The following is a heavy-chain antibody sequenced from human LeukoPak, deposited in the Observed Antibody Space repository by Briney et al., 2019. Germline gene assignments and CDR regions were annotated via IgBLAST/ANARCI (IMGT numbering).Heavy chain of an antibody. J-gene: IGHJ4*02. V-gene: IGHV3-9*01. CDR3: ATDITVMGAPPYFDY. D-gene: IGHD1-26*01. Sequence: GGSLRLSCAASGFTFDDYAMHWVRQAPGKGLEWVSGISWNSGSIGYADSVKGRFTISRDNAKNSLYLQMNSLRAEDTALYYCATDITVMGAPPYFDYWGQGTLVTVSS. CDR1: GFTFDDYA. CDR2: ISWNSGSI.